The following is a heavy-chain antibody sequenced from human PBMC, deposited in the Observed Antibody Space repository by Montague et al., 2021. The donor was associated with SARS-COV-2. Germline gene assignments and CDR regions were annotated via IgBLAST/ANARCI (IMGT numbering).Heavy chain of an antibody. J-gene: IGHJ4*02. V-gene: IGHV6-1*01. CDR1: GDSVSSNSAT. D-gene: IGHD6-13*01. CDR2: TYYRSMWKS. Sequence: CAISGDSVSSNSATWNWIGQSPSRGLEWLGRTYYRSMWKSDYAXXXKSRIAINPDTSKNQFSLQLSSVTPEDTALYYCVRGIEAAGSYDYWGQGTLVTVSS. CDR3: VRGIEAAGSYDY.